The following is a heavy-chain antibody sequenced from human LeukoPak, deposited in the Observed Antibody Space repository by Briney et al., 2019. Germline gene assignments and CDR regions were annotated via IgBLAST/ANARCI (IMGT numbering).Heavy chain of an antibody. Sequence: PGGSLRLSCAASGFTFSSYGMHWVRQAPGKGLEWVAVISYDGGNDYYADSVKGRFTISRDNSENTLYLQMNSLRAEDTAVYYCAKDLISMVRGSAMDVWGQGTTVTVSS. CDR1: GFTFSSYG. CDR2: ISYDGGND. CDR3: AKDLISMVRGSAMDV. V-gene: IGHV3-30*18. J-gene: IGHJ6*02. D-gene: IGHD3-10*01.